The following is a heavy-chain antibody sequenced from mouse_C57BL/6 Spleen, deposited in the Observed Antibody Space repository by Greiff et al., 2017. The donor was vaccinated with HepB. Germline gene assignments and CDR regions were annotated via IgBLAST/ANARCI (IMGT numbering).Heavy chain of an antibody. CDR2: ISSGGSYT. J-gene: IGHJ2*01. D-gene: IGHD1-1*01. V-gene: IGHV5-6*01. CDR1: GFTFSSYG. Sequence: EVMLVESGGDLVKPGGSLKLSCAASGFTFSSYGMSWVRQTPDKRLEWVATISSGGSYTYYPDSVKGRFTISRDNAKNTLYLQMSSLKSEDTAMYYCARHPSITLYYFDYWGQGTTLTVSS. CDR3: ARHPSITLYYFDY.